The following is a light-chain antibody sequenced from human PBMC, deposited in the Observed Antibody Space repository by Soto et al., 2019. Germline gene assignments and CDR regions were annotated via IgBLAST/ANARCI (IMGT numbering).Light chain of an antibody. Sequence: QSALTQPASVSGSPGQSITISCTGTSSDVGGYNFVSWYQQHPGKAPKFMIYEVSNRPSGASNRFSGSKSGNTASLTISGLQAEDEADYYCSSYTSSSTLYVFGTGTKVTVL. J-gene: IGLJ1*01. CDR1: SSDVGGYNF. CDR2: EVS. V-gene: IGLV2-14*01. CDR3: SSYTSSSTLYV.